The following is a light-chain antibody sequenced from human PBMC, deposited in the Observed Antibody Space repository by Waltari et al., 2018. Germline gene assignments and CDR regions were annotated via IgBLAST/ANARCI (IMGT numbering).Light chain of an antibody. CDR3: SSYTSDTTLI. CDR2: DVT. J-gene: IGLJ2*01. CDR1: SGDVGRYTY. V-gene: IGLV2-14*01. Sequence: QSALTQPASVSGSPGQSITIPCTGTSGDVGRYTYVSWFHKHPGKAPKLIIDDVTKRPSGISDRFSGSKSGNTASLTISGLQADDEADYYCSSYTSDTTLIFGGGTELTVL.